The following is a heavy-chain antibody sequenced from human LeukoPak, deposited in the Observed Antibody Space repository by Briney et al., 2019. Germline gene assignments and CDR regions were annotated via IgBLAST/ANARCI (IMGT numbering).Heavy chain of an antibody. D-gene: IGHD3-22*01. CDR2: IYYSGST. Sequence: PSETLSLTCTVSGGSISSYYWSWIRQPPGKGLEWIGYIYYSGSTNYNPSLKSRVTISVDTSKNQFSLKLSSVTAADTAVYYCARPRTDSSGYYYVSWGQGTLVTVSS. CDR3: ARPRTDSSGYYYVS. J-gene: IGHJ5*02. CDR1: GGSISSYY. V-gene: IGHV4-59*12.